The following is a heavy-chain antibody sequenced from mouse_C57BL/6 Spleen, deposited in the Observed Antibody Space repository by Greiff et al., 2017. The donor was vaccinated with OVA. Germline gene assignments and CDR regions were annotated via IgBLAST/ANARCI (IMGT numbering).Heavy chain of an antibody. D-gene: IGHD2-4*01. V-gene: IGHV1-55*01. CDR3: ARRGGIYYDYDGFAY. CDR1: GYTFTSYW. Sequence: QVQLQQPGAELVKPGASVKMSCKASGYTFTSYWITWVQQRPGQGLEWIGDIYPGSGSTNYNEKFKSKATLTVDTSSSTAYMQLSSLTSEDSAVYYCARRGGIYYDYDGFAYWGQGTLVTVSA. J-gene: IGHJ3*01. CDR2: IYPGSGST.